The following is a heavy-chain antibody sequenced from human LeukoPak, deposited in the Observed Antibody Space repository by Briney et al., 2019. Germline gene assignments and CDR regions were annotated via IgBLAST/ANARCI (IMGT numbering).Heavy chain of an antibody. CDR3: ARQGTHTATFDY. J-gene: IGHJ4*02. CDR2: IYYSGST. CDR1: GGSMSSFY. D-gene: IGHD5-18*01. V-gene: IGHV4-59*08. Sequence: SETLSLTCTVSGGSMSSFYWSWIRQPPGKGLEWIGYIYYSGSTNYNPSLKSRVTISIDTSRNQFPLKLSSVTAADAAVYYCARQGTHTATFDYWGQGSLVTVSS.